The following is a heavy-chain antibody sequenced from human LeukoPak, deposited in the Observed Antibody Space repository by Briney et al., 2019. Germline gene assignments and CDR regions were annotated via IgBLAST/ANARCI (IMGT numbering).Heavy chain of an antibody. D-gene: IGHD4-17*01. CDR1: GFTFSGSA. CDR3: TRAHLGDFDY. V-gene: IGHV3-73*01. J-gene: IGHJ4*02. Sequence: GGSPRLSCAASGFTFSGSAMHWVRQASGKGLEWVGRIRSKANSYATAYAASVKGRFTISRDDSKNTAYLQMNSLKTEDTAVYYCTRAHLGDFDYWGQGTLVTVSS. CDR2: IRSKANSYAT.